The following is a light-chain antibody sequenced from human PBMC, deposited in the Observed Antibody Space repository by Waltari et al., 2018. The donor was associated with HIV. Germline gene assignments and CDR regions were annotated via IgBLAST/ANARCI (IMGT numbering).Light chain of an antibody. J-gene: IGLJ2*01. V-gene: IGLV10-54*04. CDR3: SAWDRGLSAVI. Sequence: QAGLTQPPSASKGLRQTATLTCTGDSNNVGHHGATWLQQHQGHPPKLLFYKNNNRPSGISERFSASKSGNTASLTITGLQPEDEADYFCSAWDRGLSAVIFGGGTTLIVL. CDR2: KNN. CDR1: SNNVGHHG.